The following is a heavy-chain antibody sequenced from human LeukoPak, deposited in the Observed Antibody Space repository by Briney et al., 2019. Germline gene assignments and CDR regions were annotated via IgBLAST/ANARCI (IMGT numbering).Heavy chain of an antibody. Sequence: GGSLRLSCAASGFTFSSYSMNWVRQAPGKGLEWVSSISSSSSYIYYADSVKGRFTISRDNAKNSLYLQMNSLRAGDTAVYYCARAVEKDYYGMDVWGQGTTVTVSS. CDR1: GFTFSSYS. V-gene: IGHV3-21*01. J-gene: IGHJ6*02. D-gene: IGHD5-24*01. CDR2: ISSSSSYI. CDR3: ARAVEKDYYGMDV.